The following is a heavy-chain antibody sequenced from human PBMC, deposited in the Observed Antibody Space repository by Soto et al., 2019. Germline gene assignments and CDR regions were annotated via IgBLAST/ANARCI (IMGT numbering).Heavy chain of an antibody. Sequence: QITLKESGPTLAKPTQPLTLTCTFPGFSLTTSGRGVRWIRQPPGKALEWLALFFWGDDKRYSPSLKTRLTISKDTSKNQVVLTMTNMGPEDTATYYCAHRLAMMAGFDVWGQGTVVTVSS. CDR2: FFWGDDK. CDR3: AHRLAMMAGFDV. J-gene: IGHJ3*01. D-gene: IGHD6-19*01. V-gene: IGHV2-5*02. CDR1: GFSLTTSGRG.